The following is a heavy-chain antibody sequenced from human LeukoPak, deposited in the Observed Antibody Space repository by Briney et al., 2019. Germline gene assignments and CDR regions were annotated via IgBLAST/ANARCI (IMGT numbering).Heavy chain of an antibody. CDR1: GGSISSYY. V-gene: IGHV4-4*07. Sequence: SETLSLTCTVSGGSISSYYWSWIRQPAGQGLEWIGRIYSSGTANYSPSLKSRIAMSVDTSTNQMSLRVRSVTAADTAVYYCARAGLAGHYFDYWGQGILITVSS. CDR2: IYSSGTA. D-gene: IGHD3/OR15-3a*01. CDR3: ARAGLAGHYFDY. J-gene: IGHJ4*02.